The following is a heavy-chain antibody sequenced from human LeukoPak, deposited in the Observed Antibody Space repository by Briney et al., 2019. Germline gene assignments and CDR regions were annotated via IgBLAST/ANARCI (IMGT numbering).Heavy chain of an antibody. J-gene: IGHJ4*02. V-gene: IGHV3-11*01. CDR2: ISSSGSTI. CDR3: ARDRSLVVPAANLDY. D-gene: IGHD2-2*01. Sequence: KTGGSLRLSCAASGFTFSDYYMSWIRQAPGKGLEWVSYISSSGSTIYYADSVKGRFTISRDNAKNSLYLQMNSLRAEDTAVYYCARDRSLVVPAANLDYWGQGTLVTVSS. CDR1: GFTFSDYY.